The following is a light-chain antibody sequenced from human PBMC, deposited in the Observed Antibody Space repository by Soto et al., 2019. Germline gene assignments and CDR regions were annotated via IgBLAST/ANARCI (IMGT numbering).Light chain of an antibody. CDR1: QSINTW. Sequence: DIQMTQSPSTLSGSVGDRVTITCRASQSINTWLAWYQQKPGKAPKLLIYKASSLESGVPSRFSGSGSGTECTLTISSLQPDDVATYYCQQYNRYPWTLGQGTKVDIK. CDR3: QQYNRYPWT. J-gene: IGKJ1*01. CDR2: KAS. V-gene: IGKV1-5*03.